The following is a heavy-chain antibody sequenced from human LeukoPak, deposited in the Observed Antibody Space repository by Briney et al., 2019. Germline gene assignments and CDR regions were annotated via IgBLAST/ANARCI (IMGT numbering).Heavy chain of an antibody. D-gene: IGHD3-10*01. V-gene: IGHV4-34*01. J-gene: IGHJ4*02. CDR3: ARGRRAGYYGSGAADY. Sequence: ETLSLTCAVYGGSFSGYYWSWIRQPPGKGLEWIGEINHSGSTNYNPSLKSRVTISVDTSKNQFSLKLSSVTAADTAVYYCARGRRAGYYGSGAADYWGQGTLVTVSS. CDR1: GGSFSGYY. CDR2: INHSGST.